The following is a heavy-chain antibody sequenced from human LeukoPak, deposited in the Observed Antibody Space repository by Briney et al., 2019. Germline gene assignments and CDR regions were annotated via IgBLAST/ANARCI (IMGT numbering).Heavy chain of an antibody. CDR1: GFTFSSYE. J-gene: IGHJ6*04. Sequence: GGALRLSCAASGFTFSSYEMNCVPQAPGEGVGGVSYISSSGSTNYYADSVKGRFTISRDNAKNSLDLKMNSLRAEDTAVYYCAELGITIIGGVWGKGTTVTISS. D-gene: IGHD3-10*02. V-gene: IGHV3-48*03. CDR2: ISSSGSTN. CDR3: AELGITIIGGV.